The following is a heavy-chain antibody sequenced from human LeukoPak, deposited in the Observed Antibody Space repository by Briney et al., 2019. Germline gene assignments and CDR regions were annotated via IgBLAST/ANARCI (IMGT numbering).Heavy chain of an antibody. Sequence: SETLSLTCTVSGGSISSYYWSWIRQHPGKGLEWIGYIYYSGSTYYNPSLKSRVTISVDTSKNQFSLKLSSVTAADTAVYYCARAPNYGSGSYYKAWFDPWGQGTLVTVSS. CDR1: GGSISSYY. J-gene: IGHJ5*02. CDR2: IYYSGST. CDR3: ARAPNYGSGSYYKAWFDP. D-gene: IGHD3-10*01. V-gene: IGHV4-59*06.